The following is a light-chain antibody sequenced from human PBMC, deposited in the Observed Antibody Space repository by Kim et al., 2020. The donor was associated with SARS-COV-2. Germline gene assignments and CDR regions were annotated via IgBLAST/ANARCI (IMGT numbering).Light chain of an antibody. CDR2: RDT. J-gene: IGLJ3*02. Sequence: SYELTQPPSLSVYPGQTASITCSGDKLGTKYASWYQQKPGQSPVVVIYRDTKRPSGIPERFSGSNSGNTATLTISGTQAMDEADYYCQAWDSNAAVFGGGTRLAVL. V-gene: IGLV3-1*01. CDR1: KLGTKY. CDR3: QAWDSNAAV.